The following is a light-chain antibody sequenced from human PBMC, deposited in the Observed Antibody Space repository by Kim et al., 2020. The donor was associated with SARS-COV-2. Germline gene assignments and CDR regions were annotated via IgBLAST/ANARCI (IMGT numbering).Light chain of an antibody. CDR2: EDY. J-gene: IGLJ2*01. CDR3: QSYDDTTVV. Sequence: GRKVTSSCTGSGGAFASSYVQWFQQRPGSVPTIVIFEDYQRPSGVPDRFSGSVDSSSNSASLTISGLKTEDEGGYYCQSYDDTTVVFGGGTQLTVL. V-gene: IGLV6-57*02. CDR1: GGAFASSY.